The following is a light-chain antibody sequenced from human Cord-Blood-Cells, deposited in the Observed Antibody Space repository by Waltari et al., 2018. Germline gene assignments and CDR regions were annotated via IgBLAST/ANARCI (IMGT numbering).Light chain of an antibody. CDR1: SSDVGGYNY. Sequence: QSALTQPPSASGSPGQSVTISCTGTSSDVGGYNYVSWYQQHPGKAPKLMIYEVSKRPSGVPARFSGSKSGNTTSLTVSGLQAEDEPDYSCSSYAGSNNLVFGTGTKVTVL. J-gene: IGLJ1*01. CDR3: SSYAGSNNLV. V-gene: IGLV2-8*01. CDR2: EVS.